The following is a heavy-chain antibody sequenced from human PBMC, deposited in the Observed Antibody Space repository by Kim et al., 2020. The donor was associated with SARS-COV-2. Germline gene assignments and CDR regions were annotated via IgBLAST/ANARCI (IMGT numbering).Heavy chain of an antibody. CDR1: GGSISSSSYY. D-gene: IGHD4-17*01. V-gene: IGHV4-39*01. Sequence: SETLSLTCTVSGGSISSSSYYWGWIRQPPGKGLEWIGSIYYSGSTYYNPSLKSRVTISVDTSKNQFSLKLSSVTAADTAVYYCARHVDQVDYPTGYGMDVWGQGTTVTVSS. J-gene: IGHJ6*02. CDR3: ARHVDQVDYPTGYGMDV. CDR2: IYYSGST.